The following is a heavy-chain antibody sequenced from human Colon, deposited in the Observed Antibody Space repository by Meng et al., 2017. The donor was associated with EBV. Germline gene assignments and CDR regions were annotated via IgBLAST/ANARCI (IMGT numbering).Heavy chain of an antibody. CDR3: ARNYYFDY. CDR2: IYYTGST. Sequence: QGGRQVSGPGLVKPSQTLSLPCTVSGGSINSGDYYWSWIRQPPGKGLEWIGYIYYTGSTYYNPSLKSRVTISMDTSKNQFSLRLSSVTAADTAVYYCARNYYFDYWGQGTLVTVSS. V-gene: IGHV4-30-4*01. J-gene: IGHJ4*02. CDR1: GGSINSGDYY.